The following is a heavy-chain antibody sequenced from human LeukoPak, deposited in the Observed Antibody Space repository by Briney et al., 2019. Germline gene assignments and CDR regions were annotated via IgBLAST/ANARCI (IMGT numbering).Heavy chain of an antibody. D-gene: IGHD3-22*01. CDR2: INAGNGNT. J-gene: IGHJ4*02. Sequence: ASVKVSCKASGYTFTSYAMHWVRQAPGQRLEWMGWINAGNGNTKYSQKFQGRVTITRDTSASTAYMELSSLRSEDTAVYYCATPDSSGYYYFLNYWGQGTLVTVSS. CDR1: GYTFTSYA. CDR3: ATPDSSGYYYFLNY. V-gene: IGHV1-3*01.